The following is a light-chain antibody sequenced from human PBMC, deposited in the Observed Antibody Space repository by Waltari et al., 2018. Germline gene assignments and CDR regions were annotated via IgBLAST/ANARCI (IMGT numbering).Light chain of an antibody. CDR2: GVP. J-gene: IGLJ2*01. Sequence: QSAPTQPPSVSGSPGQSVAISCTGSSSDIGLYNYVSWYQQHPGKAPKLMIFGVPNRPSGVFVRFSGSESGNTASLTISGLRAEDEADYYCCSYTTSRTWVFGGGTRLTVL. CDR1: SSDIGLYNY. V-gene: IGLV2-14*01. CDR3: CSYTTSRTWV.